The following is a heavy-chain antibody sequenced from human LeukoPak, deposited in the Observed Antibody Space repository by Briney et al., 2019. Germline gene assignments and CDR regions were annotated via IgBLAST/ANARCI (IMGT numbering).Heavy chain of an antibody. V-gene: IGHV4-39*01. CDR1: GGSISSSSSY. D-gene: IGHD2-21*02. CDR2: IYYSGST. J-gene: IGHJ4*02. CDR3: ARHRASGSADWGVTARAYYFDY. Sequence: SETLSLTCTVSGGSISSSSSYWGWIRQPPGKGLEWIGRIYYSGSTYKPSLKSRVTISVDTSKNQFSLKLSSVTAADTAVYYCARHRASGSADWGVTARAYYFDYWGQGTLVTVSS.